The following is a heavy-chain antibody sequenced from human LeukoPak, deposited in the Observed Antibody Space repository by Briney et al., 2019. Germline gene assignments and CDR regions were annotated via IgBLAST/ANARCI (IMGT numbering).Heavy chain of an antibody. CDR1: GGSFSGYY. V-gene: IGHV4-34*01. Sequence: PSETLSLTCAVYGGSFSGYYWSWIRQPPGKGLEWIGEINHSGSTNYNPSLKSRVTISVDTSKNQFSLKLSSVTAADTAVYYCARGAAAGRGNWFDPWGQGTLVTVSS. CDR2: INHSGST. J-gene: IGHJ5*02. CDR3: ARGAAAGRGNWFDP. D-gene: IGHD6-13*01.